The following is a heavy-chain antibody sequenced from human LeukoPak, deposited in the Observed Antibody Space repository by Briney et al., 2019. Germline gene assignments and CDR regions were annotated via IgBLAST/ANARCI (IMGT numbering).Heavy chain of an antibody. CDR3: AKDQRCESPHYLDS. CDR1: GFTFSSSA. Sequence: PGGSLRLYCAASGFTFSSSAMSWVRQVPGKGLEWVSGISASGGSTSYADSVRGRFTISRDNSKNTLYVQMNSLRDEDTAVYYCAKDQRCESPHYLDSWGQGTLVTVSS. J-gene: IGHJ4*02. CDR2: ISASGGST. D-gene: IGHD2-8*01. V-gene: IGHV3-23*01.